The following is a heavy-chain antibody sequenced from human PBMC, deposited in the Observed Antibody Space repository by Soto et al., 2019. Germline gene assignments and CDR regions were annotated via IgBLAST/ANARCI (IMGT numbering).Heavy chain of an antibody. J-gene: IGHJ4*02. Sequence: ASVKVSCKASGYTFTGYYMHWVLQAPGQGLEWMGWINPNSGGTNYAQKFQGRVTMTRDTSISTAYMELSRLRSDDTAVYYCARGASVGATLGYWGQGTLVTVSS. CDR2: INPNSGGT. V-gene: IGHV1-2*02. CDR1: GYTFTGYY. CDR3: ARGASVGATLGY. D-gene: IGHD1-26*01.